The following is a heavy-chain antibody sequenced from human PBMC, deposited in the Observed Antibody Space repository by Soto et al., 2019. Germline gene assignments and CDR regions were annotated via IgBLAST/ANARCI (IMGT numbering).Heavy chain of an antibody. CDR3: ARDGRSSYSSGWYYFDY. CDR2: TNPSGGST. CDR1: GSTFTSYD. D-gene: IGHD6-19*01. V-gene: IGHV1-46*01. J-gene: IGHJ4*02. Sequence: GASGKVSCKASGSTFTSYDMPWVLEAPGQGLEWMGITNPSGGSTSYAQKFQGRVTMTRDTSTSTAYMELSSLRSEDTAVYYCARDGRSSYSSGWYYFDYWGQGTLVTVCS.